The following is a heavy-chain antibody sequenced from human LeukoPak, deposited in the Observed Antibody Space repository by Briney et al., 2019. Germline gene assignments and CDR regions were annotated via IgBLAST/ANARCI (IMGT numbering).Heavy chain of an antibody. CDR2: IRSKAYGATT. Sequence: GGSLRLSCTASGFTCGDYAMSWFRQAPGKGLEWVGYIRSKAYGATTEYAASVKGRLTISRDDSKSIAYLKMNSLKTEDTAVYYCTREYYYHSSGFDYWGQGTLVTVSS. CDR1: GFTCGDYA. CDR3: TREYYYHSSGFDY. D-gene: IGHD3-22*01. V-gene: IGHV3-49*03. J-gene: IGHJ4*02.